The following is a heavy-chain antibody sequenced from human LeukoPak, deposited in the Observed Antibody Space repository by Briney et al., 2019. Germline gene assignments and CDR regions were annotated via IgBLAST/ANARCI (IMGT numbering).Heavy chain of an antibody. CDR2: IYTSESS. J-gene: IGHJ4*02. CDR1: GGSVSTYY. D-gene: IGHD3-16*01. V-gene: IGHV4-4*07. Sequence: KPSETLSLTCTVSGGSVSTYYWSWIRQPAGKGLEWIGRIYTSESSRYNPSLKSRVTMSVDTSKNQISLNLTSVTAADTAVYYCASLSPPIDFWGQGILGTSPQ. CDR3: ASLSPPIDF.